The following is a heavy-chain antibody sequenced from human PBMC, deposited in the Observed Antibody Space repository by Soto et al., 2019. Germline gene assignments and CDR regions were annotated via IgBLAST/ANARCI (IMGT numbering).Heavy chain of an antibody. D-gene: IGHD3-9*01. Sequence: QVQLQQWGAGPLRPLETLSLTCGVSGGSFSGYYWAWIRQSPGKGLEWIGEINDRGSINYIPSLKRRVSISVDTSKNHYSLNLRSVTAADTAVYYCARESHDILTGPPWVWYFDLWGRGTLVTVSS. CDR3: ARESHDILTGPPWVWYFDL. CDR2: INDRGSI. J-gene: IGHJ2*01. CDR1: GGSFSGYY. V-gene: IGHV4-34*01.